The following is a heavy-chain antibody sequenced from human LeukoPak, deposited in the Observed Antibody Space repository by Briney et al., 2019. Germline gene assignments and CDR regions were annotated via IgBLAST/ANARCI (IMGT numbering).Heavy chain of an antibody. CDR2: INSSGGST. Sequence: ASVKVSCKSSGYTFTSYYIHWVRQAPGQGLEWMGIINSSGGSTTYAQGFQGRVTMTSDTSTSTVYMELSSLRSEDTAVYYCARDAIENYDFWSGSYYYFDYWGQGTLVTVSS. D-gene: IGHD3-3*01. J-gene: IGHJ4*02. V-gene: IGHV1-46*01. CDR1: GYTFTSYY. CDR3: ARDAIENYDFWSGSYYYFDY.